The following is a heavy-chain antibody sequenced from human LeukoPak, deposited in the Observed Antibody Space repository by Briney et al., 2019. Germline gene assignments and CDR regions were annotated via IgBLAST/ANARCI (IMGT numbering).Heavy chain of an antibody. CDR2: IYYSGST. J-gene: IGHJ4*02. CDR3: ARVRVEMATITNFDY. Sequence: SETLSLTCTVSGGSISSSSYYWGWIRQPPGKGLEWIGSIYYSGSTYYNPSLKSRVTISVDTSKNQFSLKLSSVTAADTAVYYCARVRVEMATITNFDYWGQGTLVTVSS. CDR1: GGSISSSSYY. V-gene: IGHV4-39*07. D-gene: IGHD5-24*01.